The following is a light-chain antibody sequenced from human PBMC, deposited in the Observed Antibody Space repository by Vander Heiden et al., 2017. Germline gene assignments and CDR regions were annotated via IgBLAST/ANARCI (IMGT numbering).Light chain of an antibody. Sequence: EIVLTQSPATLSLSPGETATLSCRVSQSVSSYLAWYQQKPGQAPRLLIYDASNRATGIPARFSGSGSGTDFTLTISSLEPEDFAVYDCQQRSNWTFGQGTKVEIK. J-gene: IGKJ1*01. V-gene: IGKV3-11*01. CDR3: QQRSNWT. CDR2: DAS. CDR1: QSVSSY.